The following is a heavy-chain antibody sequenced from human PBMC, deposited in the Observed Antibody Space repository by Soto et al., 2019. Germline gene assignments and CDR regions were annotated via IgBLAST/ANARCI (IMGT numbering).Heavy chain of an antibody. Sequence: KPSETLSLTWAVSGGSIISSHWWTWVRQSPGKGLEWVGEIYHNGTTNYNPSSRRRVTISVETSRNQFSLNLKPVTARDSATYFCARGPQYWGPGKLVTVSS. V-gene: IGHV4-4*02. CDR3: ARGPQY. CDR1: GGSIISSHW. J-gene: IGHJ4*02. CDR2: IYHNGTT.